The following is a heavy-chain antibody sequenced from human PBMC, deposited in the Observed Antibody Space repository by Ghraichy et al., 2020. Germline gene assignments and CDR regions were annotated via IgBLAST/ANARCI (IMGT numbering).Heavy chain of an antibody. D-gene: IGHD3-22*01. CDR2: MKHDGSEN. Sequence: GGSPRLSCAASGFSFSMYWMSWVRQAPGKGLEWVANMKHDGSENYYVDSVKGRFTISRDNAKNSLSLQMTSLRAEDTAVYYCARDDSSGYAYFDFWGQGILVTVSS. CDR3: ARDDSSGYAYFDF. V-gene: IGHV3-7*01. J-gene: IGHJ4*02. CDR1: GFSFSMYW.